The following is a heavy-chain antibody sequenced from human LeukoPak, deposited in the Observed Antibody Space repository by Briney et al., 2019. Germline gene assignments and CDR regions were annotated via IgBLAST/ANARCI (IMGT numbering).Heavy chain of an antibody. CDR1: GYTFTGYY. Sequence: ASVNVSCKASGYTFTGYYIHWVRQAPAQGLEWMGWINPSSGATNYAQKFQDRVTVTRDTSINTAYMELGRLRSDDTAVYYCARAQSGSPFDYWGQGTLVTVSS. D-gene: IGHD3-22*01. CDR3: ARAQSGSPFDY. V-gene: IGHV1-2*02. J-gene: IGHJ4*02. CDR2: INPSSGAT.